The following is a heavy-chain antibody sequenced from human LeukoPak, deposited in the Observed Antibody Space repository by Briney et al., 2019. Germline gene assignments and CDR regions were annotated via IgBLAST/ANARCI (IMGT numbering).Heavy chain of an antibody. CDR1: GFTFGSYG. V-gene: IGHV3-30*02. J-gene: IGHJ4*02. Sequence: PGGSLRLSCAASGFTFGSYGMHWVRQAPGKGLEWVTFIRSDGSNKYYADSVKGRFTISRDNSKNTLYLQMNTLIADDTAVYYCAKGVKQIVVVTAPHYLDYWGQGTLVTVSS. CDR2: IRSDGSNK. CDR3: AKGVKQIVVVTAPHYLDY. D-gene: IGHD2-21*02.